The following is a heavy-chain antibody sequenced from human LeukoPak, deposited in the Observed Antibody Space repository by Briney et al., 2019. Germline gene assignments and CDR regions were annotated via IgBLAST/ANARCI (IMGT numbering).Heavy chain of an antibody. CDR3: ARGQTAGIAARPNWSDP. Sequence: SQTLSLTCAISGDSVSSNSAAWNWIRQSPSRGLEWLGRTYYRSKRYNDYAVSVKSRITINPDTSKNQFSLQLNSVTPEDTAVYYCARGQTAGIAARPNWSDPWGQGTQVTVSS. V-gene: IGHV6-1*01. D-gene: IGHD6-6*01. J-gene: IGHJ5*02. CDR1: GDSVSSNSAA. CDR2: TYYRSKRYN.